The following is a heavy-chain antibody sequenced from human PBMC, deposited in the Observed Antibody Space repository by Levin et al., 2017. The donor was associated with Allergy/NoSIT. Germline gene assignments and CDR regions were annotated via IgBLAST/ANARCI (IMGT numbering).Heavy chain of an antibody. D-gene: IGHD3-10*01. CDR2: IYYSGST. CDR1: GVSINSGGYY. Sequence: SQTLSLTCTVSGVSINSGGYYWSWIRQHPGKGLEWIGYIYYSGSTFYNPSLRSRVTISVDTSKNQFSLRLTSVTAADTAAYDCARERGGAEGMDVWGQGTTVIVSS. J-gene: IGHJ6*02. V-gene: IGHV4-31*03. CDR3: ARERGGAEGMDV.